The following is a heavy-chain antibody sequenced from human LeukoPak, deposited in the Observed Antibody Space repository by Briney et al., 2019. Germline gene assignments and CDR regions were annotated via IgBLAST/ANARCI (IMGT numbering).Heavy chain of an antibody. CDR3: AKIITRYDVLTGFDY. D-gene: IGHD3-9*01. CDR1: GFTFNNFG. CDR2: ISYDGSNK. Sequence: GGSLRLSCEASGFTFNNFGMHWVRQAPGKGLEWVAVISYDGSNKYYADSVKGRFTISRDNSKNTLYLQMNSLRAEDTAVYYCAKIITRYDVLTGFDYWGQGTLVTVSS. V-gene: IGHV3-30*18. J-gene: IGHJ4*02.